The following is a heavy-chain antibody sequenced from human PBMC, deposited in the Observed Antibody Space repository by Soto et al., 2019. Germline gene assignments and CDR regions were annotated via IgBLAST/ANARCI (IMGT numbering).Heavy chain of an antibody. D-gene: IGHD3-10*01. CDR3: ARVAYYYGTGNYNFDY. CDR1: GGSISSGGYS. CDR2: IYHSGST. Sequence: SETLSLTCAVSGGSISSGGYSWSWIRQPPGKGLEWIGYIYHSGSTYYNPSLKSRVTISVDRSKNQISLSLTSVTAADTAVYYCARVAYYYGTGNYNFDYWGQGTLVTVSS. V-gene: IGHV4-30-2*01. J-gene: IGHJ4*02.